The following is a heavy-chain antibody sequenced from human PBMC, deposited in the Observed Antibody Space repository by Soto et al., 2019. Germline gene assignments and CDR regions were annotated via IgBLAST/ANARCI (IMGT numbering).Heavy chain of an antibody. V-gene: IGHV3-30-3*01. Sequence: QVQLVESGGGVVQPGTSLRLSCTASGFTFRNHSMHWVRQAPGKGLEWVAVISYDGSNKYYADSGKGRFTISRDNSKNPLYVQMNCLRAEDTAVYYCARDQKAGHCSCGSCHYYYGMDVWGQGTTVTVSS. D-gene: IGHD2-15*01. CDR3: ARDQKAGHCSCGSCHYYYGMDV. CDR2: ISYDGSNK. CDR1: GFTFRNHS. J-gene: IGHJ6*02.